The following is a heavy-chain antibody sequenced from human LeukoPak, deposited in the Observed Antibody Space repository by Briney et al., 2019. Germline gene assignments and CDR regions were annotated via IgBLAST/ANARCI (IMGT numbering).Heavy chain of an antibody. CDR1: GFTFSGYW. D-gene: IGHD3-10*01. Sequence: PGGSLRLSCAASGFTFSGYWMTWVRQAPGKGLEWVSDINNGGDRTTYADSVKGRFTISRDNSKHTLYLPMNRLRAAAPALYYCARHHSGSRNYRALDYWGQGSLVTVSS. CDR3: ARHHSGSRNYRALDY. CDR2: INNGGDRT. J-gene: IGHJ4*02. V-gene: IGHV3-23*01.